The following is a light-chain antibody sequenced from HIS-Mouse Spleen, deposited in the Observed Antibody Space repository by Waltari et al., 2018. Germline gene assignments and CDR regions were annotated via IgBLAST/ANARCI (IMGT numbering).Light chain of an antibody. Sequence: QSALTQPASVSGSPGQSITISCTGTSRDVGGDNYVSCYQQHPGKPPKLMIYEVSNRPSGVSNRFSGSKSGNTASLTISGLQAEDEADYYCSSYTSSSTVVFGGGTKLTVL. CDR2: EVS. V-gene: IGLV2-14*01. CDR3: SSYTSSSTVV. J-gene: IGLJ2*01. CDR1: SRDVGGDNY.